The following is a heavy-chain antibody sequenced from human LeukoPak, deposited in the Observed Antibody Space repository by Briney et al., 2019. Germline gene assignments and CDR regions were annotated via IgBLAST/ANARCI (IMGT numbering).Heavy chain of an antibody. CDR3: AKSAGARRGYADY. CDR1: GFTFSSYG. CDR2: IRYDGSNK. D-gene: IGHD1-1*01. J-gene: IGHJ4*02. V-gene: IGHV3-30*02. Sequence: PGGSLRLSCAASGFTFSSYGMHWVRQAPGKGLEWVAFIRYDGSNKYYADSVKGRFTISRDNSKNTLYLQMNSLRAEDTAVYYCAKSAGARRGYADYWGQGTLVTVSS.